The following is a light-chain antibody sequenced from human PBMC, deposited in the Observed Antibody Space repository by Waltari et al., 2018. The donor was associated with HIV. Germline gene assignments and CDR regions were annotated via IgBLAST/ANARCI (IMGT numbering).Light chain of an antibody. J-gene: IGLJ3*02. V-gene: IGLV1-44*01. CDR1: SSNTGSNT. Sequence: QSVLTQPPSASSPPGQRVTISCSGSSSNTGSNTVNWYQQLPGTAPKLLIYSNNQRPSGVPDRFSGSKSGTSASLAISGLQSEDEADYYCAAWDDSLAWVFGGGTKLTVL. CDR3: AAWDDSLAWV. CDR2: SNN.